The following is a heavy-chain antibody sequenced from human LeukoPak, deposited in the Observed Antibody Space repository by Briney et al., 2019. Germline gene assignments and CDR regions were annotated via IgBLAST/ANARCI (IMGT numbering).Heavy chain of an antibody. CDR3: ARQEWLARAWFDP. CDR2: IYPGDSDT. J-gene: IGHJ5*02. V-gene: IGHV5-51*01. D-gene: IGHD6-19*01. CDR1: GCSFTSYW. Sequence: GESLKISCKGSGCSFTSYWIGWVRQMPGKGLEWMGIIYPGDSDTRYSPSFQGQVTISADKSISTAYLQWSSLKASDTAMYYCARQEWLARAWFDPWGQGTLVTVSS.